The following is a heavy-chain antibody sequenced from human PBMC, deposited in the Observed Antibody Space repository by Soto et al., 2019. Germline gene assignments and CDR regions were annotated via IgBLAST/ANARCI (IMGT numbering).Heavy chain of an antibody. J-gene: IGHJ5*02. CDR3: ARVFWELVEPADP. CDR1: GYTFTSYG. V-gene: IGHV1-18*01. CDR2: ISAYNGNT. Sequence: QVQLVQSGAEVKKPGASVKVSCKASGYTFTSYGISWVRQAPGQGLEWMGWISAYNGNTNYAQKLQGRVTMTTDTXTSQDYRERRSMRSDDTAVYYCARVFWELVEPADPWGPGTLVTVPS. D-gene: IGHD1-26*01.